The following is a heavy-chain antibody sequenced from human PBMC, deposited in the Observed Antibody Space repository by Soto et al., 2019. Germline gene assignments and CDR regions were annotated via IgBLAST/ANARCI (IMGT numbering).Heavy chain of an antibody. D-gene: IGHD3-3*01. CDR2: IYTSGST. CDR3: AREGDKYYDFWSGYYYYYYGMDV. Sequence: TLSLTCTVSGGSISSYYWSWIRQPAGKGLEWIGRIYTSGSTNYNPSLKSRVTMSVDTSKNQFSMKLSSVTAADTAVYYCAREGDKYYDFWSGYYYYYYGMDVWGQGTTVTVSS. CDR1: GGSISSYY. V-gene: IGHV4-4*07. J-gene: IGHJ6*02.